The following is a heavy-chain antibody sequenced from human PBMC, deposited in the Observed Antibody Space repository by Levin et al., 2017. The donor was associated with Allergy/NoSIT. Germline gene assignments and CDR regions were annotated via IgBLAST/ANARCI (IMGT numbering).Heavy chain of an antibody. CDR3: ATVWSSGSYLGAFDI. CDR1: GYTLTELS. J-gene: IGHJ3*02. V-gene: IGHV1-24*01. Sequence: KPGGSLRLSCKVSGYTLTELSMHWVRQAPGKGLEWMGGFDPEDGETIYAQKFQGRVTMTEDTSTDTAYMELSSLRSEDTAVYYCATVWSSGSYLGAFDIWGQGTMVTVSS. D-gene: IGHD1-26*01. CDR2: FDPEDGET.